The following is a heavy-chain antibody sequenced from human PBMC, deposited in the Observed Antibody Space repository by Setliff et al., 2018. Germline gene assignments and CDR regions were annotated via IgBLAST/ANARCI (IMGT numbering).Heavy chain of an antibody. V-gene: IGHV4-4*02. J-gene: IGHJ4*02. CDR3: ARQTSYRPADY. D-gene: IGHD1-26*01. CDR1: GESIRSNNW. Sequence: SETLSLTCTVSGESIRSNNWWNWVRQPPGKGLEWIGDIYQSGTTNYNPSLKSRVTISADTSKNQFSLKLKSVTAADTAAYYCARQTSYRPADYWGQGTLVTVSS. CDR2: IYQSGTT.